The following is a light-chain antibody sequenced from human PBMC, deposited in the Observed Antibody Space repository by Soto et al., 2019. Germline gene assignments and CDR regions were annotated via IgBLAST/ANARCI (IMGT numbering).Light chain of an antibody. CDR2: WAS. V-gene: IGKV4-1*01. J-gene: IGKJ1*01. CDR3: QQYNSTPRT. CDR1: QSVLYSSNNKNY. Sequence: DIVMTQSPDSLAVSLGERATINCKSSQSVLYSSNNKNYLAWYQQKPGQPPKLLIYWASTRESGVPDRFSGSGYGTDFTLTISSLQAEDVAVYSCQQYNSTPRTFGQGTKVEIK.